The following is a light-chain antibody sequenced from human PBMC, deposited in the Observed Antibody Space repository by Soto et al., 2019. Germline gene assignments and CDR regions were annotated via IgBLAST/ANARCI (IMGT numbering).Light chain of an antibody. Sequence: QSVLTQPPSVSGAPGQRDTISCTGSSSNIGAGYDVHWYQQLPGTAPKLLIYGNSNRPSGVPDRFSGSKSGTSASLAITGLQAEDEADYYCQSYDSSLSGVVCGGGTKVTVL. V-gene: IGLV1-40*01. CDR3: QSYDSSLSGVV. CDR1: SSNIGAGYD. J-gene: IGLJ2*01. CDR2: GNS.